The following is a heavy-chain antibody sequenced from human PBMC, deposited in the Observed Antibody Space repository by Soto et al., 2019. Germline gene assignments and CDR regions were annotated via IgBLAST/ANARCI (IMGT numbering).Heavy chain of an antibody. CDR2: IYYSGST. D-gene: IGHD3-22*01. CDR1: GGSISSSSYY. CDR3: ARSAVTMIVVALEGWFDP. V-gene: IGHV4-39*01. Sequence: SETLSLTCTVSGGSISSSSYYWGWIRQPPGKGLEWIGSIYYSGSTYYNPSLKSRVTISVDTSKNQFSLKLSSVTAADTAVYYCARSAVTMIVVALEGWFDPWGQGTLVTVSS. J-gene: IGHJ5*02.